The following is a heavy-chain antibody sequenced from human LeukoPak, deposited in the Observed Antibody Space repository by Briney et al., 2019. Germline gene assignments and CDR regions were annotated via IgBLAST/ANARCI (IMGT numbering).Heavy chain of an antibody. D-gene: IGHD2-8*01. Sequence: PSGTLSLTCVVSGDSLSNGYWWSWVRQPPGKGLEWIGEIYHSGSTNYNPSLKSRVTISVDTSKNQFSLKLSSVTAADTAVYYCARDVLASFDYWGRGTLVTVSS. CDR1: GDSLSNGYW. CDR2: IYHSGST. CDR3: ARDVLASFDY. V-gene: IGHV4-4*02. J-gene: IGHJ4*02.